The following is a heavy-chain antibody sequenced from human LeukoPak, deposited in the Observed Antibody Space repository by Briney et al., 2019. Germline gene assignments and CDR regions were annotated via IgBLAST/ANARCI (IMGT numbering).Heavy chain of an antibody. CDR2: INHSGST. CDR1: GGSFSGYY. V-gene: IGHV4-34*01. J-gene: IGHJ4*02. Sequence: SETLSLTCAVCGGSFSGYYWSWIRQPPGKGLEWIGEINHSGSTNYNPSLKSRVTISVDTSKNQFSLKLSSVTAADTAVYYCARGPRGTYSSSWYRTWGQGTLVTVSS. D-gene: IGHD6-13*01. CDR3: ARGPRGTYSSSWYRT.